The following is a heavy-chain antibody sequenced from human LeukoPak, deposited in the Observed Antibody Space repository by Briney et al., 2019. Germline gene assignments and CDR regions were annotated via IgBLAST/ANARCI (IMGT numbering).Heavy chain of an antibody. D-gene: IGHD1-14*01. V-gene: IGHV1-46*01. Sequence: ASVKVSCKASGYTFTSYYMHWVRQAPGQGLEWMGLINPTGGSTGYAQKFQGRVTMTRDTSISTAYMELSRLRSDDTAVYYCARVNQGLSNWFDPWGQGTLVTVSS. CDR2: INPTGGST. CDR3: ARVNQGLSNWFDP. CDR1: GYTFTSYY. J-gene: IGHJ5*02.